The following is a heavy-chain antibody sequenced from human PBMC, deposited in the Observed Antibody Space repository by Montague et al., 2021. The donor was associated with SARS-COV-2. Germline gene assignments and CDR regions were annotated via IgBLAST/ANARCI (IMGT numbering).Heavy chain of an antibody. J-gene: IGHJ6*02. Sequence: SETLSLTCTVSGGSISSYYWSWIRQPPGKGLEWIGYIYYSGSTNYNPSLKSRVTISVDTSKNQFSLKLSSVTAADTAVYYCAGDGVLRYFDWLGDRYGMDVWGQGTTVTVSS. CDR1: GGSISSYY. V-gene: IGHV4-59*01. CDR3: AGDGVLRYFDWLGDRYGMDV. CDR2: IYYSGST. D-gene: IGHD3-9*01.